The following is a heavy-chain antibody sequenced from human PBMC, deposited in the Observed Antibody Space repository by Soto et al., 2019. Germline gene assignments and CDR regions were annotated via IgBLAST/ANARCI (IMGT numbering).Heavy chain of an antibody. Sequence: ASVKVSCKASGYTFTSYAMHWVRQAPGQRLEWMGWINAGNGNTKYSQKFQGRVTITRDTSASTAYMELSSLRSEDTAVYYCARNAYYDILTGLYYYGMDVWGQGTTVTVS. D-gene: IGHD3-9*01. CDR2: INAGNGNT. J-gene: IGHJ6*02. V-gene: IGHV1-3*01. CDR3: ARNAYYDILTGLYYYGMDV. CDR1: GYTFTSYA.